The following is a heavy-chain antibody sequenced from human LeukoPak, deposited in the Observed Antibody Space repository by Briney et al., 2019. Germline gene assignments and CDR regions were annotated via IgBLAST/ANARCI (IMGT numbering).Heavy chain of an antibody. CDR3: ASRSLKGKEGQRVTMVRGVIGWYFDL. CDR2: IIPIFGTA. V-gene: IGHV1-69*05. D-gene: IGHD3-10*01. Sequence: SVKVSCKASGGTFSSYAISWVRQAPGQGLEWMGGIIPIFGTANYAQKFQGRVTITTDESTSTAYMELSSLRSEDMAVYYCASRSLKGKEGQRVTMVRGVIGWYFDLWGRGTLVTVSS. J-gene: IGHJ2*01. CDR1: GGTFSSYA.